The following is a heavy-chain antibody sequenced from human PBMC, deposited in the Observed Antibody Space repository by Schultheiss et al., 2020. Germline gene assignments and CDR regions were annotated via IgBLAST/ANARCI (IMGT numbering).Heavy chain of an antibody. CDR3: AREDIVVVPAAIEVRYYYYGMDV. V-gene: IGHV4-30-2*05. J-gene: IGHJ6*02. CDR2: IYYSGST. CDR1: GGSISSGGYS. Sequence: LRLSCAVSGGSISSGGYSWSWIRQPPGKGLEWIGYIYYSGSTYYNPSLKSRVTISVDTSKNQFSLKLSSVTAADTAVYYCAREDIVVVPAAIEVRYYYYGMDVWGQGTTVTVSS. D-gene: IGHD2-2*01.